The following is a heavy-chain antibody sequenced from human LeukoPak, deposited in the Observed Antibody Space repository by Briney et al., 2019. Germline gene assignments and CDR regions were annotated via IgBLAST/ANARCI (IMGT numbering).Heavy chain of an antibody. Sequence: GGSLRLSWAASGLTLRSYDMHWARQATGKGLEWVSGIGTAGELYSPGSVKGRFTISRENAKKSLYLQMNSLRAGDTAVYYCEKDGATSGWVYWGQGTLVTVSS. CDR2: IGTAGEL. J-gene: IGHJ4*02. CDR1: GLTLRSYD. CDR3: EKDGATSGWVY. D-gene: IGHD6-19*01. V-gene: IGHV3-13*05.